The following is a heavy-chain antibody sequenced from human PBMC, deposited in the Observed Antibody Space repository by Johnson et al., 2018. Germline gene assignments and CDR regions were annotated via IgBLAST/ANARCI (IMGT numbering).Heavy chain of an antibody. J-gene: IGHJ3*02. CDR1: GDSISSYY. V-gene: IGHV4-59*01. CDR3: AGFSVWAFDI. Sequence: QVQLQESGPGLVKPSETLSLTCSVSGDSISSYYWNWIRQPPGKGLEWIGYIYNTGSTNYNPSLKRRVTISVDTSKNQFSLKVSPVTAADPAVYYCAGFSVWAFDIWGRGTMVTVSS. D-gene: IGHD5/OR15-5a*01. CDR2: IYNTGST.